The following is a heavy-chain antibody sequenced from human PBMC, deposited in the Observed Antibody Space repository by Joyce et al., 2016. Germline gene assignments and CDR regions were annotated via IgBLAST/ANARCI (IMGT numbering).Heavy chain of an antibody. J-gene: IGHJ1*01. CDR3: AKLFFGYCSGGSCYFQH. CDR2: ITGSGGTT. V-gene: IGHV3-23*01. CDR1: GFTFRSNG. Sequence: EVQLLESGGGLVQPGGSLRLSCAASGFTFRSNGMSWVRQAPGKGLEWVSGITGSGGTTNYADSVKGRFTISRDNSKDTLYLQMNSLRAEDTALYYCAKLFFGYCSGGSCYFQHWGQGTPVTVSS. D-gene: IGHD2-15*01.